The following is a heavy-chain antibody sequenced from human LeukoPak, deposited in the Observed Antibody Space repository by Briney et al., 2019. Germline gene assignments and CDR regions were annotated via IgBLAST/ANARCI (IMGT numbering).Heavy chain of an antibody. CDR3: ARGGHTSGGSYYYGMDV. J-gene: IGHJ6*02. D-gene: IGHD2-15*01. CDR2: MNPNSGNT. V-gene: IGHV1-8*01. CDR1: GYTFTSYG. Sequence: GASVKVSCKASGYTFTSYGINWVRQATGQGLEWMGWMNPNSGNTGYTQKFQGRVTMTRNTSISTAYMELSSLRSEDTAVYYCARGGHTSGGSYYYGMDVWGQGTTVTVSS.